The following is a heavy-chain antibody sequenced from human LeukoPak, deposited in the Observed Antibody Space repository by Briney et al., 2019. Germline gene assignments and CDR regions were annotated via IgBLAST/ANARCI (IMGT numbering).Heavy chain of an antibody. D-gene: IGHD3-22*01. CDR2: IGQDGTET. V-gene: IGHV3-7*01. CDR1: GLPFSDFS. CDR3: AIPSSYDGSRYYHAY. J-gene: IGHJ4*02. Sequence: PGGSLRLSCATSGLPFSDFSMTWVRQAPGKGLEWVANIGQDGTETVYVGSVKGRFTISRDNARKLLFLQMNSLRADDTAVYYCAIPSSYDGSRYYHAYWGQGTLVSVSS.